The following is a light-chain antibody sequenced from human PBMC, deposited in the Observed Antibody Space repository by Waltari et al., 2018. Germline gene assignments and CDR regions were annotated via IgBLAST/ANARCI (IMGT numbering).Light chain of an antibody. J-gene: IGKJ2*01. V-gene: IGKV2-30*02. Sequence: DVVMTQSPLTLPVTLGQPASISCKSSQSLVHTDGNTHLNWFQQRPGQSPRRLIYRVCNRDSGVPDRFSGSGSGTDFTLKISRVEAEDVGVYYCMQGTHWPYTFGQGTKLDIK. CDR2: RVC. CDR1: QSLVHTDGNTH. CDR3: MQGTHWPYT.